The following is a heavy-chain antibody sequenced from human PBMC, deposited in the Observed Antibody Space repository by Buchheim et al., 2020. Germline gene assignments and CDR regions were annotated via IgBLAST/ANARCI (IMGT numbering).Heavy chain of an antibody. V-gene: IGHV1-46*01. CDR2: INPSGGST. CDR3: ARERFQIFGGLDALDY. CDR1: GYTFTSYY. J-gene: IGHJ4*02. Sequence: QVQLVQSGAEVKKPGASVKVSCKASGYTFTSYYMHWVRQAPGQGLEWMGIINPSGGSTSYAQKFQGRVTMTRDTSTRTVYMELSSLRSEDTAVYYCARERFQIFGGLDALDYWGQGTL. D-gene: IGHD3-3*01.